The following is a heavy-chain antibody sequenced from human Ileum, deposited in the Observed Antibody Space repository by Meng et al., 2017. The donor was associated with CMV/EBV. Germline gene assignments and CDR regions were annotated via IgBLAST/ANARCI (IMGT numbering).Heavy chain of an antibody. CDR1: GFTFSDHY. CDR2: IKNKRDRYII. Sequence: GESLKISCAASGFTFSDHYMDWFRQAPGKGLEWVARIKNKRDRYIIQYAASVTGRFIISRDNSKNTIYLQMNNLKTEDTAMYYCARLQQQTWAFGMDVWGQGTTVTVSS. D-gene: IGHD1/OR15-1a*01. V-gene: IGHV3-72*01. CDR3: ARLQQQTWAFGMDV. J-gene: IGHJ6*02.